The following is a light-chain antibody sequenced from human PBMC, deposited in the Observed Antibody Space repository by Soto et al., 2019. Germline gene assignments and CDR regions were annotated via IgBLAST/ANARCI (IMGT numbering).Light chain of an antibody. Sequence: EIVLTQSPGTLSLFRGERATLSCRASQSVSSSYLAWYQQKPGQAPRLLIYGASSRATGIPDRFSGSGSGTDFTLTISRLEPEDFAVYYCQQYGSSPFTFGPGTKVDIK. V-gene: IGKV3-20*01. CDR2: GAS. J-gene: IGKJ3*01. CDR3: QQYGSSPFT. CDR1: QSVSSSY.